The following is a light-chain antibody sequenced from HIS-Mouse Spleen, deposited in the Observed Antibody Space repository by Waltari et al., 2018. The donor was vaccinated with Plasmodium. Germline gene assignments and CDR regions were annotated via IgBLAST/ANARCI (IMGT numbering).Light chain of an antibody. Sequence: SYELTQPPSVSVSPGQTASITCSGDKLGDKYACWYQQKPGQSPVLVIYQVSKRPSGISERFSGSNSGNTATLTISGTRAMDEADYYCQAWDSSVVFGGGTKLTVL. CDR3: QAWDSSVV. J-gene: IGLJ2*01. CDR1: KLGDKY. V-gene: IGLV3-1*01. CDR2: QVS.